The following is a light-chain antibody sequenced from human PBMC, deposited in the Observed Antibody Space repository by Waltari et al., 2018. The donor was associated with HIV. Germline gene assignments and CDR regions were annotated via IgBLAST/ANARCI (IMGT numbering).Light chain of an antibody. Sequence: QSALTQPPSASGSPGQSVTFSCTGTSSDLGDYNYVSWYQLHPGKAPKLIIYEVTKRPSGVPDRFSGSKSGNTASLTVSGLQSEDEATYYCSSYGGGDNYVVFGGGTKLTVL. J-gene: IGLJ2*01. CDR1: SSDLGDYNY. CDR2: EVT. CDR3: SSYGGGDNYVV. V-gene: IGLV2-8*01.